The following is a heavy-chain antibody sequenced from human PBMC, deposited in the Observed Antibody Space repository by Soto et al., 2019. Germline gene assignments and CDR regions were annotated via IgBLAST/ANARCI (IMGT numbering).Heavy chain of an antibody. CDR3: ARRGPGTYFDY. CDR1: GVTFSSSA. V-gene: IGHV3-23*01. CDR2: ISGSGDST. Sequence: HAGSLRLSCAASGVTFSSSAMNWVCQAPGKGLEWVSVISGSGDSTYYADSVKGRFTISRDNSKNTLYLQMNSLRTEDTAVYYCARRGPGTYFDYWGQGTLVTVS. D-gene: IGHD6-13*01. J-gene: IGHJ4*02.